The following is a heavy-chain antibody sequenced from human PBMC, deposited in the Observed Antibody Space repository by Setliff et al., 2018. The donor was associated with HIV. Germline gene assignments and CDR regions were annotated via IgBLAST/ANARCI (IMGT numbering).Heavy chain of an antibody. CDR2: IYHGGST. Sequence: PSETLSLTCAVSGGSISSSNWWSWVRQPPGKGLEWIGEIYHGGSTNYNPSLNSRVTISVDKSKNQFSLNLNSVTDADSAVYYCGRGEDYGSGTVYMDVWGKGTTVTVSS. J-gene: IGHJ6*03. CDR3: GRGEDYGSGTVYMDV. CDR1: GGSISSSNW. V-gene: IGHV4-4*02. D-gene: IGHD3-10*01.